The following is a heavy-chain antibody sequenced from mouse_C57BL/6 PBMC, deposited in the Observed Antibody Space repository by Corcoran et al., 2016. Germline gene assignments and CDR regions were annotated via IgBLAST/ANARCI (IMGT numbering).Heavy chain of an antibody. J-gene: IGHJ2*01. V-gene: IGHV9-3*01. Sequence: QIQLVQSGPELKKPGETVKISCKASGYTFTTYGMSWVKQAPGKGLKWMGWINTYSGVPTYADDFKGRFAFSLETSARTAYLQINNLKNEDTATYFCARVGLRGYFDYWGQGATLTVSS. CDR1: GYTFTTYG. CDR2: INTYSGVP. CDR3: ARVGLRGYFDY.